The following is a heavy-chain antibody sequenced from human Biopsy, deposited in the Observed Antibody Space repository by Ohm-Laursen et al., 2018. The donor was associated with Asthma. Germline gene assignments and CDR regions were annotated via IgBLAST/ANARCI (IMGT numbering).Heavy chain of an antibody. CDR3: VRAKSGSVYSPADY. CDR2: ICYDESIK. D-gene: IGHD1-26*01. V-gene: IGHV3-33*08. Sequence: SLRLSCTASGFILSNYGMHWVRQAPGKGLEWVAVICYDESIKYYADSVKGRFSISRDNSKNTLYLQMNSLRVEETAVFYCVRAKSGSVYSPADYWGQGTLVTVSS. J-gene: IGHJ4*02. CDR1: GFILSNYG.